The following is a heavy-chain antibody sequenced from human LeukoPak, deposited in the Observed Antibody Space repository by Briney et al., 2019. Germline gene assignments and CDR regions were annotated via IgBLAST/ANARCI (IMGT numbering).Heavy chain of an antibody. V-gene: IGHV4-39*01. CDR2: IYYSGNT. D-gene: IGHD1-26*01. CDR3: ARAEWELGLDY. CDR1: GGSISTSAYY. Sequence: PSETLSLTCIVSGGSISTSAYYWGWIRQPPGEGLQWIGSIYYSGNTYYNSSLKSRVTISVDTSTSQFSLRLSSVTAADTAVYYCARAEWELGLDYWGQGTLVTVSS. J-gene: IGHJ4*02.